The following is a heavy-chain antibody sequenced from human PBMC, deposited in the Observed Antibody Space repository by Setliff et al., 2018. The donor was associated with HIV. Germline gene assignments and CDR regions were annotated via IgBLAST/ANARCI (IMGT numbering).Heavy chain of an antibody. CDR2: IYASGNT. V-gene: IGHV4-4*07. CDR1: GGSISSYY. D-gene: IGHD6-19*01. J-gene: IGHJ4*02. CDR3: ARLRRSSGWSFDY. Sequence: PSETLSLTCTVSGGSISSYYWSWIRQPAGKGLEWIGRIYASGNTKYNPSLKSRVTMSVEASKKQFSLKLSSVTAADSAVYYCARLRRSSGWSFDYWAQGTLVTVSS.